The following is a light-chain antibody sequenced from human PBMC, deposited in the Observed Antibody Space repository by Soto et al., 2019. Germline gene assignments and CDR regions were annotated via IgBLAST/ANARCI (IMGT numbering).Light chain of an antibody. CDR2: GAS. CDR3: QQNGSPPYN. Sequence: EIVLTQSPGTLSLSPGERATLSCRASQSVSSTYLAWYQHKPGQAPRLLIYGASSRATGIPDRFSGSGSGTDFTLTISRLEPEDFAVYYCQQNGSPPYNFGQGTKLEIK. V-gene: IGKV3-20*01. CDR1: QSVSSTY. J-gene: IGKJ2*01.